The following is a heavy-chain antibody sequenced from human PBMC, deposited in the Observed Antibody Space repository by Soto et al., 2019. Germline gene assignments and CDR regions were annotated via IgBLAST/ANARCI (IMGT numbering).Heavy chain of an antibody. CDR1: EFTFGTYW. D-gene: IGHD5-12*01. Sequence: EVQLVESGGGLVQPGGSLRLSCAASEFTFGTYWMNWVHQAPGKGLEWVASIKEDGSEEYYVGSVKGRFTISRDDAKNSLYLQMNSLRVEDTAVYFCARDRGYNTFDYWGQGTLVTVSS. V-gene: IGHV3-7*01. CDR2: IKEDGSEE. J-gene: IGHJ4*02. CDR3: ARDRGYNTFDY.